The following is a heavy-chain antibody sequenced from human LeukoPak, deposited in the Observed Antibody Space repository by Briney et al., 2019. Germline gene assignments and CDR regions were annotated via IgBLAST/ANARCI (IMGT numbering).Heavy chain of an antibody. CDR2: MNQDGSEK. Sequence: PGGSLRLSCAASGFTFSDSWMSWVRQAPGKGLEWVANMNQDGSEKDYVDSVKGRFTISRDNARNSLYLQMGSLRAEDTAVYYCATYTHWEDGYVWGQGTTVTVSS. J-gene: IGHJ6*02. CDR3: ATYTHWEDGYV. CDR1: GFTFSDSW. D-gene: IGHD3-16*01. V-gene: IGHV3-7*01.